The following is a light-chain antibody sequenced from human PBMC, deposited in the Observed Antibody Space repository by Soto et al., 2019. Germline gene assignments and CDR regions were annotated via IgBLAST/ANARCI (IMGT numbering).Light chain of an antibody. Sequence: EIVMTQSPATLSVSPGERATLSCRASQSVSSNLAWYQQKPGQAPRLLIYGASTRATGIPDRFSGSGSGTEFTLTISSLQSEDFAVYYCQQYNNWPLTFGGGTEVEIK. V-gene: IGKV3-15*01. CDR3: QQYNNWPLT. J-gene: IGKJ4*01. CDR2: GAS. CDR1: QSVSSN.